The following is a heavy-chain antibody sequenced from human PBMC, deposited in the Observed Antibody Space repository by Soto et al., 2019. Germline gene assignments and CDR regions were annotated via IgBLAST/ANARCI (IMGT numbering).Heavy chain of an antibody. J-gene: IGHJ4*02. V-gene: IGHV1-8*01. CDR3: SRVDPGETSPFDH. D-gene: IGHD3-10*01. Sequence: GASVKVSCKASGYTFTSYDINWVRQATGQGLEWMGWMNPNSGNTGYAQSFQGRVTMTRDTSTSTVYMEVSSLRSEDTAVYYCSRVDPGETSPFDHWGQGTLVTVSS. CDR2: MNPNSGNT. CDR1: GYTFTSYD.